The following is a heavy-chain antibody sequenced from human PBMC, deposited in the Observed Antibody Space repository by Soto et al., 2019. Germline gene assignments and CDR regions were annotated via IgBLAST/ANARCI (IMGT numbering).Heavy chain of an antibody. CDR2: IDWDDDK. D-gene: IGHD3-22*01. CDR3: ARILSSRYYDSSGYLNYYYYGMDV. V-gene: IGHV2-70*01. Sequence: TLSLTCAVSGGSISSGGYSWSWIRQPPGKGLEWLALIDWDDDKYYSTSLKTRLTISKDTSKNQVVLTMTNMDPVDTASYYCARILSSRYYDSSGYLNYYYYGMDVWGQGTTVTVSS. CDR1: GGSISSGGYS. J-gene: IGHJ6*02.